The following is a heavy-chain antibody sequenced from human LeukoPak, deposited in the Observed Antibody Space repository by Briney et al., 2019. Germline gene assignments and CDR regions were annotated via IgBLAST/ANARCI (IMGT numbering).Heavy chain of an antibody. CDR3: ARTSGTFP. CDR1: GGSFSGYY. D-gene: IGHD1-1*01. Sequence: SETLSLTCAVYGGSFSGYYWSWIRQPPGKGLEWIGEINHSGSTNYNPSLKSRVTISVDTSKNQFSLKLSSVTAEDTAVYYCARTSGTFPWDQGTMVTVSS. V-gene: IGHV4-34*01. J-gene: IGHJ3*01. CDR2: INHSGST.